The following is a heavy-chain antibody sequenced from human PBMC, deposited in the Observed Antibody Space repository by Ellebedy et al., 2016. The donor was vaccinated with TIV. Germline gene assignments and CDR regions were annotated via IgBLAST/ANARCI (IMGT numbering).Heavy chain of an antibody. CDR2: INPNSGGT. CDR1: GYTFTGYY. D-gene: IGHD6-13*01. CDR3: ARGGGNNWYLELDY. J-gene: IGHJ4*02. V-gene: IGHV1-2*02. Sequence: ASVKVSCKASGYTFTGYYMHWVRQAPGQGLEWMGWINPNSGGTKYAQKFQGRVTMTRDTSISTAYKELSRLRSDDTAVYYCARGGGNNWYLELDYWGQGTLVTVSS.